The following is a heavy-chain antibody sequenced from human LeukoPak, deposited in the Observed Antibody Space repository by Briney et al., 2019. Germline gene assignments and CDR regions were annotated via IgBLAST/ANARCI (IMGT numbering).Heavy chain of an antibody. CDR2: INPNSGNT. V-gene: IGHV1-8*03. D-gene: IGHD3-9*01. CDR1: GYTFTGYY. Sequence: ASVKVSCKASGYTFTGYYMHWVRQAPGQGLEWMGWINPNSGNTGYAQKFQGRVTITRNTSISTAYMELSSLRSEDTAVYYCTRDRAGYYDILTGSQPYYFDYWGQGTLVTVSS. CDR3: TRDRAGYYDILTGSQPYYFDY. J-gene: IGHJ4*02.